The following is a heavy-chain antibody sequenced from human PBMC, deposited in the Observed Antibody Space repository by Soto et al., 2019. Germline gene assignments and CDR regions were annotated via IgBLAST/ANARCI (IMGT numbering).Heavy chain of an antibody. V-gene: IGHV3-48*01. CDR2: ISSSSSTI. CDR1: GFTFSSYS. Sequence: PGGSLRLSCAASGFTFSSYSMNWVRQAPGKGLEWVSYISSSSSTIYYADSVKGRFTISRDNAKNSLYLQMNSLRAEDTAVYYCARDRIAAAGGGVHYYYMDVWGKGTTVTVSS. J-gene: IGHJ6*03. D-gene: IGHD6-13*01. CDR3: ARDRIAAAGGGVHYYYMDV.